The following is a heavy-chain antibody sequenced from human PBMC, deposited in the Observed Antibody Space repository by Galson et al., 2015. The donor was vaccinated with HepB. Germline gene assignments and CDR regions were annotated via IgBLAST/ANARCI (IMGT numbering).Heavy chain of an antibody. CDR1: GFTSSRFG. J-gene: IGHJ6*02. Sequence: SLRLSCAASGFTSSRFGMHWVRQAPGQGLEWVAVISYEGSHKYYADSVEGRFTISRDNSQNTLYLHMSSLRPGDTAVYYCVKEGDSLDSWYHGMDVWGHGTTVTVSS. CDR2: ISYEGSHK. D-gene: IGHD2-2*03. CDR3: VKEGDSLDSWYHGMDV. V-gene: IGHV3-30*18.